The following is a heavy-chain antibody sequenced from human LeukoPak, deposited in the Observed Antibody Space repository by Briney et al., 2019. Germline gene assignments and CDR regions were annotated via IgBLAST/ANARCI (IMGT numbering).Heavy chain of an antibody. J-gene: IGHJ4*02. CDR3: ASKSRYDSSGYVY. D-gene: IGHD3-22*01. V-gene: IGHV4-39*07. Sequence: PSETLSFTCTVSGGSISSSSYYWGWIRQPPGKGLEWIGSIYYSGSTYYNPSLKSRVTISVDKSKNQFSLKLSSVTAADTAVYYCASKSRYDSSGYVYWGQGTLVTVSS. CDR1: GGSISSSSYY. CDR2: IYYSGST.